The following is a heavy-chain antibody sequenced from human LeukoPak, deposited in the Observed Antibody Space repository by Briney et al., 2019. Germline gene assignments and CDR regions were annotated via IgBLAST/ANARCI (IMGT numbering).Heavy chain of an antibody. CDR1: GFTFSTYT. CDR2: IRSKAYGGTT. CDR3: TRDLPSGDFSPYYYYGMDV. Sequence: PGGSLRLSCAASGFTFSTYTMFWVRQPPGKGLEWVGFIRSKAYGGTTEYAASVKGRFTISRDDSKSIAYLQMNSLKTEDTAVYYCTRDLPSGDFSPYYYYGMDVWGQGTTVTVSS. D-gene: IGHD4-17*01. J-gene: IGHJ6*02. V-gene: IGHV3-49*04.